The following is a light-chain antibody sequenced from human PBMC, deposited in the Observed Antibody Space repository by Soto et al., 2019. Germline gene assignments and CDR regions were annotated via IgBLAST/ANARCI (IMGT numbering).Light chain of an antibody. CDR1: SSDVGAYNY. V-gene: IGLV2-8*01. Sequence: QSALTQPPSASGSPGQSVTISCTGASSDVGAYNYVSWYQQHPGKAPKLMIYDVTKRPSGVPDRFSGSKSGNTASLTVSGLQAEDEADYYCISYAGSDIFVFGTGTKLTVL. CDR2: DVT. J-gene: IGLJ1*01. CDR3: ISYAGSDIFV.